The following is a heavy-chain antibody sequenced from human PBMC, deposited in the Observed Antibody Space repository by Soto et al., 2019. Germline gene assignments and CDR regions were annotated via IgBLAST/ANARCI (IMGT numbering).Heavy chain of an antibody. CDR3: ARHNSQWPNWFDP. Sequence: QVQLVQSGAEVKKPGASVKVSCKASGYTFTSYGISWVRLAPGEGLEWVGWISGYDGNTDYAHKLRGGVTMTTDPSTNTYSMDLRSLRADDTAVYYCARHNSQWPNWFDPWGQGTPVTVSS. D-gene: IGHD1-1*01. CDR1: GYTFTSYG. V-gene: IGHV1-18*01. CDR2: ISGYDGNT. J-gene: IGHJ5*02.